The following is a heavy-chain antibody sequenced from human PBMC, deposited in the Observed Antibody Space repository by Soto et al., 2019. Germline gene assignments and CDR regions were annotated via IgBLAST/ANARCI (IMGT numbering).Heavy chain of an antibody. Sequence: VQLXESGPGLVRPSETLSLTCTVSSDSISGXXWXXXXXXXXKGLEWIGRIYSSGETNYNPSLTGRVIMSLDTSKNQFSLKLTSVTAADTAVYYCXXAXXXXSYFDCFAWLDYWGQGTLVTVSS. CDR3: XXAXXXXSYFDCFAWLDY. CDR1: SDSISGXX. V-gene: IGHV4-4*07. J-gene: IGHJ4*02. D-gene: IGHD3-9*01. CDR2: IYSSGET.